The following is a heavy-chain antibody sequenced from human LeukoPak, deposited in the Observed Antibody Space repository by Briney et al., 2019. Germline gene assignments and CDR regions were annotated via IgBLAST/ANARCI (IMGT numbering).Heavy chain of an antibody. J-gene: IGHJ4*02. CDR3: ARDKWGNGWTGSIDN. CDR1: GFTFSNYA. Sequence: GGSLRLSCAASGFTFSNYAMHWVRQAPGKGLEWVAVIWYDRGDKYYADAVKGRFTISRDDSKNTLYLQIKSLRAEDTAVYYCARDKWGNGWTGSIDNWRQGTLVTVSA. CDR2: IWYDRGDK. V-gene: IGHV3-33*01. D-gene: IGHD6-19*01.